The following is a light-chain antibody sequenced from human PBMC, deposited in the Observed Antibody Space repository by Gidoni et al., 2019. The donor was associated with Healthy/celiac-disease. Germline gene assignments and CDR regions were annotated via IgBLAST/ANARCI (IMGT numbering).Light chain of an antibody. CDR3: QQYGSSLLT. Sequence: IVLTQPPGTLSFAPGERATLSCRPSQSVSSSYLAWYQQKPGQAPRLLIYGASSRATGIPDRFSGSGSGTDFTLTISRLEPEDFAVYYCQQYGSSLLTFGGGTKVEIK. V-gene: IGKV3-20*01. CDR2: GAS. J-gene: IGKJ4*01. CDR1: QSVSSSY.